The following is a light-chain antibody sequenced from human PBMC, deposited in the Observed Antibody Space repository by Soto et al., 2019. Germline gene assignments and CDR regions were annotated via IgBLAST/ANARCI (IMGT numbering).Light chain of an antibody. CDR2: ETS. Sequence: EIVLTQSPGTLSLSPGERATLSCRASQSFSSSYLAWYQQKPGQAPRLLIYETSSRATGIPDRFSGSGSQTDFTLTISRXEPEDFAVYYCQQYGTSPRTFGQGTKVDIK. V-gene: IGKV3-20*01. CDR3: QQYGTSPRT. J-gene: IGKJ1*01. CDR1: QSFSSSY.